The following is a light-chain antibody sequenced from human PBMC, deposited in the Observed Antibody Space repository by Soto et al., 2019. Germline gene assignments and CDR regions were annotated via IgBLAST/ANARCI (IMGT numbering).Light chain of an antibody. CDR2: GAS. V-gene: IGKV3-20*01. J-gene: IGKJ1*01. Sequence: EIVLTQSPGSLSLSPGERATLSCRARQSVSASYLAWYQQKPGQAPRLLIYGASTRATGIPDRFSGSGSGTDFTLTISRLEPEDFAVYYCQQYGSSFRTFGQGTKVDIK. CDR3: QQYGSSFRT. CDR1: QSVSASY.